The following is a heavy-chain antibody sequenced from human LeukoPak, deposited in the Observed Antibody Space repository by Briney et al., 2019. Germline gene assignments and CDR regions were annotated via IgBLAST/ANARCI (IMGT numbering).Heavy chain of an antibody. J-gene: IGHJ4*02. V-gene: IGHV4-34*01. CDR2: INHSGST. D-gene: IGHD6-19*01. CDR3: ARGRIAVARTHSDY. Sequence: PSETLSLTCAVHGGSFSGYYWSWVRQPPGKGLEWIGEINHSGSTNYNPSLKSRVTISVDTSKNQFSLKLSSVTAADTAVYYCARGRIAVARTHSDYWGQGTLVTVSS. CDR1: GGSFSGYY.